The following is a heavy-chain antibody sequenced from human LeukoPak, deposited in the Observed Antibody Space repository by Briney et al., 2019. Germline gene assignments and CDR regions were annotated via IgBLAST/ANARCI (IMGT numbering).Heavy chain of an antibody. Sequence: SETLSLTCTVSGGSISSSSYYWGWIRQPPGKGLEWIGSIYYSGSTYYNPSLKSRVTISVDTSKNQFSLKLSSVTAADTAVYYCAALLGGSGVKTYYFDYWGQGTLVTVSS. CDR2: IYYSGST. J-gene: IGHJ4*02. CDR1: GGSISSSSYY. D-gene: IGHD3-10*01. CDR3: AALLGGSGVKTYYFDY. V-gene: IGHV4-39*07.